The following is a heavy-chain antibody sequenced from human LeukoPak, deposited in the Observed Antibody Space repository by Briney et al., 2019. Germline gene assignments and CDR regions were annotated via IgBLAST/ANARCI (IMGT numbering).Heavy chain of an antibody. Sequence: PSETLSLTCAVYGGSFSGYYWSWIRQPPGKGLEWIGSIYYSGSTYYNPSLKSRVTISVDTSKNQFSLKLSSVTAADTAVYYCARVPYYDILTGYPFFDYWGQGTLVTVSS. CDR1: GGSFSGYY. CDR3: ARVPYYDILTGYPFFDY. V-gene: IGHV4-34*01. D-gene: IGHD3-9*01. CDR2: IYYSGST. J-gene: IGHJ4*02.